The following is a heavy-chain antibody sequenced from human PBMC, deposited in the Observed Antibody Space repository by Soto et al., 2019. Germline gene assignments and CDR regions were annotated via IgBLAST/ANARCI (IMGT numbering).Heavy chain of an antibody. Sequence: ASVKVSCKASGYTFTSYGISWVRQAPGQGLEWMGWISAYNGNTNYAQKLQGRVTMTTDTSTSTAYMELRSLRSDDTAVYYCAREGSITIFGVVIEGVDYWGQGTLVTVSS. J-gene: IGHJ4*02. CDR3: AREGSITIFGVVIEGVDY. D-gene: IGHD3-3*01. V-gene: IGHV1-18*01. CDR2: ISAYNGNT. CDR1: GYTFTSYG.